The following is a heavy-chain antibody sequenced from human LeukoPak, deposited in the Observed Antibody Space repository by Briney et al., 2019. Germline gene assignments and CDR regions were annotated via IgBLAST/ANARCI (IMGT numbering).Heavy chain of an antibody. CDR2: INPNSGGT. J-gene: IGHJ4*02. Sequence: ASVRVSCKASGYTFTGYYMHWVRQAPGQGLEWMGWINPNSGGTNYAQKFQGRVTMTRDTSISTAYMELSRLRSDDTAVYDCARANFLGLTGDYWGQGTLVTVSS. CDR1: GYTFTGYY. D-gene: IGHD7-27*01. V-gene: IGHV1-2*02. CDR3: ARANFLGLTGDY.